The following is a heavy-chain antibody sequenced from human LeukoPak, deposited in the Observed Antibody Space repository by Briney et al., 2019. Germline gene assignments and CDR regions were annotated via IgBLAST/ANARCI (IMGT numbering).Heavy chain of an antibody. D-gene: IGHD5-18*01. CDR2: ISSSSSYI. J-gene: IGHJ4*02. Sequence: GGSLRLSCAASGFTFSSYSMNWVRQAPGKGLEWVSSISSSSSYIYYADSVKGRFTISRDNAKNSLYLQMNSLRAEDTAVYYCASDPPSVDTDGPAGDADYWGQGTLVTVSS. CDR3: ASDPPSVDTDGPAGDADY. CDR1: GFTFSSYS. V-gene: IGHV3-21*01.